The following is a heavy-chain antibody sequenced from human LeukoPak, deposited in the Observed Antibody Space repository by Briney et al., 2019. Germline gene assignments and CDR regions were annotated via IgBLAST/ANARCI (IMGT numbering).Heavy chain of an antibody. J-gene: IGHJ4*02. Sequence: GESLRISCQGFGYTFTTSWIGWVRQMPGKGLEWMGIIYPGDSDTRYSPSFQGQVTISADKSISTAYLQWSSLKASDTAMYYCARHGYYDSSGYYGVLDYWGQGTLVTVSS. CDR3: ARHGYYDSSGYYGVLDY. CDR2: IYPGDSDT. D-gene: IGHD3-22*01. V-gene: IGHV5-51*01. CDR1: GYTFTTSW.